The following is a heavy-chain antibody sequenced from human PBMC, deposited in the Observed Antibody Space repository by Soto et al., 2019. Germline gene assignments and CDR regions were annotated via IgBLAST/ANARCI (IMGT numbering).Heavy chain of an antibody. CDR3: ARGLRIFGVGDFDY. D-gene: IGHD3-3*01. V-gene: IGHV3-7*03. J-gene: IGHJ4*02. Sequence: EVQLVESGGGLVQPGGSLRLSCAASGFTFSSYWMSWVRQAPGKGLEWVANIKQDGSEKYYVDSVKGRFTISRDNAKNSLYLQMNSLRAEDTDVYYCARGLRIFGVGDFDYWGQGTLVTVSS. CDR1: GFTFSSYW. CDR2: IKQDGSEK.